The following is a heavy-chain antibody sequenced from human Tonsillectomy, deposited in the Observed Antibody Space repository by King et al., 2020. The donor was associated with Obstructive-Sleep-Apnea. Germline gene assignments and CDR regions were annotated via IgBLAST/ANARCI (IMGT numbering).Heavy chain of an antibody. CDR2: IYPVDSDT. V-gene: IGHV5-51*01. CDR3: ARFGEVRGVPYGMDV. D-gene: IGHD3-10*01. CDR1: GYSFTSYW. Sequence: VQLVESGAEVKKPGESLKISCRGSGYSFTSYWIGWVRQMPGKGLEWMGIIYPVDSDTRYSPSFQGQVTISADKSISTAYLQWSSLKASDTAMYYCARFGEVRGVPYGMDVWGQGTTVTVSS. J-gene: IGHJ6*02.